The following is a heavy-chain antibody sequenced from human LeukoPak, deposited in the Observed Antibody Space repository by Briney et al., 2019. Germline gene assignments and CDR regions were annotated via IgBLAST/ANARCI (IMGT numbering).Heavy chain of an antibody. CDR2: VSDDGNKK. CDR3: ARGQLLLEGYFYYMDV. D-gene: IGHD2-2*01. V-gene: IGHV3-30*01. CDR1: GFTFSSYP. Sequence: GGSLRLSCAASGFTFSSYPMPWVRQAPGKGLEWVAVVSDDGNKKFDADFVKGRFTISRDNSRNTLYLQMNSLRGEDTAVYYCARGQLLLEGYFYYMDVWGEGTTVTVSS. J-gene: IGHJ6*03.